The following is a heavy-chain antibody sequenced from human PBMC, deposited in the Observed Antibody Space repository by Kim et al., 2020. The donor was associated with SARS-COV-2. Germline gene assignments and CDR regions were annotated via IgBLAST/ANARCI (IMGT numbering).Heavy chain of an antibody. CDR1: GFTFSSYA. Sequence: GGSLRLSCAASGFTFSSYAMHWVRQAPGKGLEWVAVISYDGSNKYYADSVKGRFTISRDNSKNTLYLQMNSLRAEDTAVYYCARDLLSSSADGYNFVYWGQGTLVTVSS. J-gene: IGHJ4*02. V-gene: IGHV3-30*04. CDR2: ISYDGSNK. D-gene: IGHD5-12*01. CDR3: ARDLLSSSADGYNFVY.